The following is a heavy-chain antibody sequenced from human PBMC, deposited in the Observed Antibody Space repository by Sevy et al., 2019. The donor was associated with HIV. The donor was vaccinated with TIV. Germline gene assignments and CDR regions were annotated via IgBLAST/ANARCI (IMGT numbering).Heavy chain of an antibody. CDR2: ISYDGSNK. Sequence: GGSLRLSCAASGFTFSDYYMSWIRQAPGKGLEWVAVISYDGSNKYYADSVKGRFTISRDNSKNTLYLQMNSLRAEDTAVYYCARTDYYYGSGSNPDYWGQGTLVTVSS. D-gene: IGHD3-10*01. CDR3: ARTDYYYGSGSNPDY. V-gene: IGHV3-30*03. CDR1: GFTFSDYY. J-gene: IGHJ4*02.